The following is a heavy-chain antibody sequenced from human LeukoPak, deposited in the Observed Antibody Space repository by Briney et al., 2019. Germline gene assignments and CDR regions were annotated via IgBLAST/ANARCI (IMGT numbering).Heavy chain of an antibody. D-gene: IGHD4-17*01. CDR2: IYYTVTT. CDR1: GDSTNTYF. J-gene: IGHJ4*02. CDR3: ASKSTDHGELRFDY. Sequence: SETLSLTCTISGDSTNTYFWSWIRQPPGKGLEWIGYIYYTVTTNYNTSLKSRVTISVDTSKNQFSLKVSSVTAADTGVYYCASKSTDHGELRFDYWGQGTLVTVSS. V-gene: IGHV4-59*01.